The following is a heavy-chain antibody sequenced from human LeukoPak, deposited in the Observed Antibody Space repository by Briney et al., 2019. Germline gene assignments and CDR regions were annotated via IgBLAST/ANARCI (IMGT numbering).Heavy chain of an antibody. CDR1: GFTFSQYA. CDR2: IATVDGST. CDR3: AREPSGKNPYYSGDA. V-gene: IGHV3-23*01. D-gene: IGHD1-26*01. J-gene: IGHJ6*04. Sequence: GGSLRLSCAASGFTFSQYAMNWVRRAPGKGLEWVSTIATVDGSTFYADSVKGRFTISRDNSKDTLYLQMSSLRVEDTAEYYCAREPSGKNPYYSGDAGGKGTVVTVSS.